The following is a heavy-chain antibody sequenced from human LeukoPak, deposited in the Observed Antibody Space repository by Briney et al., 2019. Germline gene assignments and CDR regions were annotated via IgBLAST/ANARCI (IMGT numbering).Heavy chain of an antibody. Sequence: GGSLRLSCAASGFTFSSYSMNWVRQAPGKGLEWVSSIGSSSSYIYYADSVKGRFTISRDNAKNSLYLQMNSLRAEDTAVYYCARGAYGDYEFDYWGQGTLVTVSS. V-gene: IGHV3-21*01. CDR1: GFTFSSYS. D-gene: IGHD4-17*01. J-gene: IGHJ4*02. CDR3: ARGAYGDYEFDY. CDR2: IGSSSSYI.